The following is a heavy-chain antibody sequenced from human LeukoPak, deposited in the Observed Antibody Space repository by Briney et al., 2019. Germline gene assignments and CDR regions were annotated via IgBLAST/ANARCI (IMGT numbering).Heavy chain of an antibody. V-gene: IGHV4-38-2*02. Sequence: SETLSLTCNVSAYSISSGYYWGWIRQSPGKGLEWIGSIDHSGSTYYNPSLKSRVTISVDTSKNHFSLNLNSVTAADTAVYYCARQGLPAGYLDWLLYHFDYWGQGTLVTVSS. CDR1: AYSISSGYY. CDR2: IDHSGST. J-gene: IGHJ4*02. D-gene: IGHD3-9*01. CDR3: ARQGLPAGYLDWLLYHFDY.